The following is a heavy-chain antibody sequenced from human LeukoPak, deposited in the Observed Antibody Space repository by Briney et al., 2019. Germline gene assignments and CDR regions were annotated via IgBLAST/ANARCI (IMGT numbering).Heavy chain of an antibody. J-gene: IGHJ4*02. Sequence: LXLXXXXSGLXXXSHWMSWVRQAPGKGLEWVANINQDGSVINYVGSVKGRFTISRDNAESSLYLQMNSLRGDDTALYYCAKDAYSRGDYWGQGTLVTVSS. V-gene: IGHV3-7*01. CDR1: GLXXXSHW. D-gene: IGHD2-21*01. CDR2: INQDGSVI. CDR3: AKDAYSRGDY.